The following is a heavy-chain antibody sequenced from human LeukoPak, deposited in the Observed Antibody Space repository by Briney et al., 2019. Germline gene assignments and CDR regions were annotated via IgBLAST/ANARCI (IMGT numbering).Heavy chain of an antibody. CDR1: GGTFSSYT. D-gene: IGHD3-22*01. CDR2: IIPILGIA. Sequence: SVKVSCKASGGTFSSYTISWVRQAPGQGLEWMGRIIPILGIANYAQKSQGRVTITADKSTSTAYMELSSLRSEDTAVYYCARALPMLYDSSGYAFDIWGQGTMVTVSS. V-gene: IGHV1-69*02. J-gene: IGHJ3*02. CDR3: ARALPMLYDSSGYAFDI.